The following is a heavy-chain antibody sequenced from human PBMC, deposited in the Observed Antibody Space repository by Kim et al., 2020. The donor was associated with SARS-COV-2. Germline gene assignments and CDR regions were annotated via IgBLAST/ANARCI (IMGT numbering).Heavy chain of an antibody. D-gene: IGHD7-27*01. CDR3: AKDPPGDGWLLDY. J-gene: IGHJ4*02. Sequence: GGSLRLSCAASGFTFSSYGMHWVRQAPGKGLEWVAVISYDGSNKYYADSVKGRFTISRDNSKNTLYLQMNSLRAEDTAVYYCAKDPPGDGWLLDYWGQGTLVTVSS. CDR1: GFTFSSYG. V-gene: IGHV3-30*18. CDR2: ISYDGSNK.